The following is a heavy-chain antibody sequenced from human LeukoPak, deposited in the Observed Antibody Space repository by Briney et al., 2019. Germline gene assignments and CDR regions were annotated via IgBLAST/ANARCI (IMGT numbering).Heavy chain of an antibody. D-gene: IGHD3-9*01. CDR3: ARFLAGTRHFHFYYYMDV. V-gene: IGHV4-61*02. CDR2: IYTSGST. CDR1: GGSISSSSYY. Sequence: SSETLSLTCTVSGGSISSSSYYWSWIRQPAGKGLEWIGRIYTSGSTNYNPSLKSRVTISVDTSKNQVSRKLSSVTAADTAVYYCARFLAGTRHFHFYYYMDVWGKGTTVTISS. J-gene: IGHJ6*03.